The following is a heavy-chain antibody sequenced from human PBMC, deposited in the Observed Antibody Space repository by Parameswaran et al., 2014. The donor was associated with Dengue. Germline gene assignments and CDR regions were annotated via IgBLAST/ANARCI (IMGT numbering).Heavy chain of an antibody. D-gene: IGHD3-10*01. Sequence: RWIRQPPGKGLEWIGEIKHSGSTNYNPSLKSRVTISADTSKKQFSLKLSSVTAADTAVYYCAKSGYGSGSLIDYWGPGEPLVTVSS. J-gene: IGHJ4*02. V-gene: IGHV4-34*01. CDR2: IKHSGST. CDR3: AKSGYGSGSLIDY.